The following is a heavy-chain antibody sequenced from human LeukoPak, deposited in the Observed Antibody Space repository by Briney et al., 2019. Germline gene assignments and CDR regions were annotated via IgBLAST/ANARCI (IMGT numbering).Heavy chain of an antibody. Sequence: SETLSLTCTVSGGSISSYYWGWIRHPAGKGLEWIGRIYTSGSTNYNPSLKSRVTMSVDTSKNQFSLKLSSVTAADTAVYYCARVLSITIFGVVTEQDAFDIWGQGTMVTVSS. V-gene: IGHV4-4*07. D-gene: IGHD3-3*01. J-gene: IGHJ3*02. CDR2: IYTSGST. CDR1: GGSISSYY. CDR3: ARVLSITIFGVVTEQDAFDI.